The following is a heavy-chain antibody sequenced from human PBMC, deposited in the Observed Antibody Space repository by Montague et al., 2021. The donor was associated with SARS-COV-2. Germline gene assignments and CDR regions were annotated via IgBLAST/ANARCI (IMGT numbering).Heavy chain of an antibody. CDR1: GFTVRGEW. CDR2: INRDGSQT. V-gene: IGHV3-74*01. CDR3: MRDVVGPNDH. Sequence: SLRLSCAASGFTVRGEWMHWVRQAPGQGLAWVSSINRDGSQTDYADSVRGRFSISRDYAKNTLYLHMYSLRVEDTAVYYCMRDVVGPNDHWGHGTLVTVS. J-gene: IGHJ5*02. D-gene: IGHD3-10*01.